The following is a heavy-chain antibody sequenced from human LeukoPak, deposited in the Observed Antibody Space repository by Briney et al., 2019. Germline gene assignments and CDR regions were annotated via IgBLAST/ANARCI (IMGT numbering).Heavy chain of an antibody. CDR3: AGGTDYYGSGSYPY. D-gene: IGHD3-10*01. V-gene: IGHV4-38-2*02. J-gene: IGHJ4*02. CDR2: IYHSGST. Sequence: SETLSLTCTVSGYSISSGYYWGWIRQPPGKGLEWIGSIYHSGSTYYNPSLKSRVTISVDTSKNQFSPKLSSVTAADTAVYYCAGGTDYYGSGSYPYWGQGTLVTVSS. CDR1: GYSISSGYY.